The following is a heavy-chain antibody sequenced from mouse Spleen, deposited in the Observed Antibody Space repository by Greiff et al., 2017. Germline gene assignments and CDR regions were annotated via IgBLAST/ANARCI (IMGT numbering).Heavy chain of an antibody. J-gene: IGHJ1*01. CDR2: IYPGDGDT. CDR3: ARFLYYSNYGFYWYFDV. D-gene: IGHD2-5*01. V-gene: IGHV1-82*01. Sequence: QVQLQQSGPELVKPGASVKISCKASGYAFSSSWMNWVKQRPGKGLEWIGRIYPGDGDTNYNGKFKGKATLTADKSSSTAYMQLSSLTSEDSAVYFCARFLYYSNYGFYWYFDVWGAGTTVTVSS. CDR1: GYAFSSSW.